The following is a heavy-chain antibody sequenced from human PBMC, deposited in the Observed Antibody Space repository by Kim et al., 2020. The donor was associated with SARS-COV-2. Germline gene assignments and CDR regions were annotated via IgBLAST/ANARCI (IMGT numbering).Heavy chain of an antibody. Sequence: SETLSLTCTVSGGSISSYYWSWIRQPPGKGLEWIGYIYYSGSTNYNPSLKSRVTISVDTSKNQFSLKLSSVTAADTAVYYCARVGRQTDYYDSSGYYYVRGRKHSNWFDPWGQGTLVTVSS. CDR2: IYYSGST. V-gene: IGHV4-59*13. J-gene: IGHJ5*02. D-gene: IGHD3-22*01. CDR3: ARVGRQTDYYDSSGYYYVRGRKHSNWFDP. CDR1: GGSISSYY.